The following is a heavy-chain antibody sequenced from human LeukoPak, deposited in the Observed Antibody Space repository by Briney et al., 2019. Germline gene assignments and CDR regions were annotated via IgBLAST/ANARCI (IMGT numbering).Heavy chain of an antibody. CDR2: INPNSGGT. CDR3: ARDDNYYDSSGYYPYYYYYGMDV. CDR1: GYTFTGYY. D-gene: IGHD3-22*01. Sequence: PEASVKVSCMASGYTFTGYYMHWVRQAPGQGLEWMGWINPNSGGTDYAQKFQGRVTMTRDTSISTAYMELSRLRSDDTAVYYCARDDNYYDSSGYYPYYYYYGMDVWGQGTTVTVSS. J-gene: IGHJ6*02. V-gene: IGHV1-2*02.